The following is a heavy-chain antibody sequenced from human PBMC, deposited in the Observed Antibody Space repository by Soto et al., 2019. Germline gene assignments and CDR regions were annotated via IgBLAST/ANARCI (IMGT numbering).Heavy chain of an antibody. Sequence: GGSLRLSCVASGFTFNKYGLARVRQAPGKGLEWASAISGSGASTYDADSVKGRFTISRDNSNNTLYLQMNSLRAEDTAVYYCAKTPGVITVSTSFDHWGQGTTVTVSS. CDR2: ISGSGAST. D-gene: IGHD7-27*01. J-gene: IGHJ4*02. CDR3: AKTPGVITVSTSFDH. V-gene: IGHV3-23*01. CDR1: GFTFNKYG.